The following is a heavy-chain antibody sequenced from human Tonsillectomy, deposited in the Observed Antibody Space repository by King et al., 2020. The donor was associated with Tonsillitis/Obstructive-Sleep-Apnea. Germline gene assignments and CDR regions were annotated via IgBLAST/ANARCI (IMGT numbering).Heavy chain of an antibody. CDR1: GFTFSSYG. CDR2: IWYDGSNK. CDR3: AKEYGSALYYFDY. Sequence: VQLVESGGGVVQPGRSLRLSCAASGFTFSSYGMHWVRQAPGKGLEWVAVIWYDGSNKYYADSVKGRFTIFRDNSKNTLYLQMNSLRAEDTAVYYCAKEYGSALYYFDYWGQGTQVTVSS. D-gene: IGHD3-10*01. J-gene: IGHJ4*02. V-gene: IGHV3-33*06.